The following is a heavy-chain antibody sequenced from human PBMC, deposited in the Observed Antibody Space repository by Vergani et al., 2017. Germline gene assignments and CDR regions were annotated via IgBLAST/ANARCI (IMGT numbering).Heavy chain of an antibody. CDR2: ISWNSDII. CDR1: GFTFDDYA. D-gene: IGHD1-26*01. CDR3: AKKGGSLYYYGVDV. J-gene: IGHJ6*02. V-gene: IGHV3-9*01. Sequence: EVQLVESGGGLVQPGRSLKLSCAASGFTFDDYAMHWVRQAPGKGLEWVSGISWNSDIIDYADSVKGRFTISRDNSKDTLFLQMNGLRPEDTGTYFCAKKGGSLYYYGVDVWGQGTTITVSS.